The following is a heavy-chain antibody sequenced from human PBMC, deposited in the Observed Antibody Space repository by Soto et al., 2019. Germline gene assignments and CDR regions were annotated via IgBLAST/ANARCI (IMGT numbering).Heavy chain of an antibody. CDR2: ISSDGNNQ. Sequence: PXVSLRLSSASCGFTLSLYGMHWVRQAPGKGLEWETVISSDGNNQWYADSVRGRFTISRDNSRNTLYLQMNTLRPEDTAVYYCAAIRLITPGASESWGKGTLVTVSS. V-gene: IGHV3-30*03. J-gene: IGHJ4*02. D-gene: IGHD2-8*02. CDR3: AAIRLITPGASES. CDR1: GFTLSLYG.